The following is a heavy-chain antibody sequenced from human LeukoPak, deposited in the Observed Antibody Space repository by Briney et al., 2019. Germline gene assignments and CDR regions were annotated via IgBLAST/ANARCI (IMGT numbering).Heavy chain of an antibody. Sequence: SETLSFTCAVYGGSISDYYWSWIRQPPGKGLEWVGEIHYTGGTSYNPSLKSRATISIDTSKNQLSLKLSSVTAADTAVYYCARGNILSGYCFDFWGQGALVTVSS. CDR3: ARGNILSGYCFDF. D-gene: IGHD3-9*01. J-gene: IGHJ4*02. CDR1: GGSISDYY. V-gene: IGHV4-34*01. CDR2: IHYTGGT.